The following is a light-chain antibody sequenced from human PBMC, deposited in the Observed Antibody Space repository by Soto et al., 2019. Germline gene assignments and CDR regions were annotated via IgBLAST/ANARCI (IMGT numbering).Light chain of an antibody. CDR2: DVS. V-gene: IGLV2-11*01. CDR1: SSDVGGYNY. J-gene: IGLJ2*01. Sequence: QSALTQPRSVSGSPGQSVTISFTGTSSDVGGYNYVSWYQQHPGKAPKLMIYDVSKLPSGVPDRFSGSKSGNTVSLTISGLQAEDEADYYCCSYAGSYPVVFGGGTKLTVL. CDR3: CSYAGSYPVV.